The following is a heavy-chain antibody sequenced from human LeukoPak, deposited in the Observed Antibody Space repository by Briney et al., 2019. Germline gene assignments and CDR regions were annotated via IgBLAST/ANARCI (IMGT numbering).Heavy chain of an antibody. CDR3: ARHHRYTSGWSTPSSVFDY. Sequence: GGSLRLSCAASGFTFSTYWMSWVRQAPGKGLEWVANIKQDGSEKYYVDSMKGRFTISRDNAKNSLYLQMNSLRAEDTAVYYCARHHRYTSGWSTPSSVFDYWGQGTLVTVSS. V-gene: IGHV3-7*04. CDR1: GFTFSTYW. CDR2: IKQDGSEK. D-gene: IGHD6-19*01. J-gene: IGHJ4*02.